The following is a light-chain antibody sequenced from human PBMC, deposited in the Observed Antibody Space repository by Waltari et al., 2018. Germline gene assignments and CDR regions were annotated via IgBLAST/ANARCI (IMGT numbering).Light chain of an antibody. V-gene: IGLV2-14*03. Sequence: QSALSQPASVSGSPGEAITISCTGTSSDIGSSVYVSWYQQHPGEAPKLLLFDVNIRPSGVSDRFSGSKSGNTASLTISGLQTEDEADYYCCSYSHSGSLFVFGTGTTVTVL. CDR2: DVN. CDR3: CSYSHSGSLFV. CDR1: SSDIGSSVY. J-gene: IGLJ1*01.